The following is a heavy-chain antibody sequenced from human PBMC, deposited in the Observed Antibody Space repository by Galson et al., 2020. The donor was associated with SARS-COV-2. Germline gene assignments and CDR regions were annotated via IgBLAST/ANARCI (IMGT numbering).Heavy chain of an antibody. CDR1: ALTFGDFA. J-gene: IGHJ4*02. V-gene: IGHV3-49*03. D-gene: IGHD6-6*01. Sequence: GGSLRHSCTTSALTFGDFAVSWFRQAPGKGLEWLGFIRSKTIGGSPEYAASVKGRFAMSRDDSKSVAYLQMNRLRIDDTGMYYCARGSPPYFDYWGQGALVTVSS. CDR3: ARGSPPYFDY. CDR2: IRSKTIGGSP.